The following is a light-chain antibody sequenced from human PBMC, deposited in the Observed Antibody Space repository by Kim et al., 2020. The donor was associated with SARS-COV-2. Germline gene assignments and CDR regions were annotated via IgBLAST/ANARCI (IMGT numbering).Light chain of an antibody. Sequence: YELTQPPSVSVSPGQTVSITCSGDKLGEKYACWYQQKPGQSPVVVIYQDSKRPSGIPERFSGSNSGNTATLTISGTQAMDEADYYCQAWDSTTNVFGRGTKVTAL. J-gene: IGLJ1*01. CDR1: KLGEKY. V-gene: IGLV3-1*01. CDR3: QAWDSTTNV. CDR2: QDS.